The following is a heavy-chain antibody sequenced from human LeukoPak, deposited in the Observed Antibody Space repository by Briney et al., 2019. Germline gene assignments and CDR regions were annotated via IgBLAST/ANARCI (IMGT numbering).Heavy chain of an antibody. CDR3: ARDPGIGEQLAPFDY. D-gene: IGHD1-26*01. CDR2: IWYDGSNI. V-gene: IGHV3-33*01. J-gene: IGHJ4*02. CDR1: GFTFSSYG. Sequence: PGGSLRLSCAASGFTFSSYGMHWVRQAPGKGLEWVAVIWYDGSNIYYADSVKGRFTISRDNSKNTLYLQMNSLRAEDTAVYYCARDPGIGEQLAPFDYWGQGTLVTVSS.